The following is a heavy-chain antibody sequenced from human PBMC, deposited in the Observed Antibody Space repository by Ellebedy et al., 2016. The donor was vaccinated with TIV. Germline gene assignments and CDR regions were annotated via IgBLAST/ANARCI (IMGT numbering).Heavy chain of an antibody. CDR1: GYTFTSYD. CDR3: ARAGGFSDFVVLDVAPRWFDP. CDR2: MNPNSGHT. J-gene: IGHJ5*02. V-gene: IGHV1-8*01. D-gene: IGHD2-21*01. Sequence: AASVKVSCKASGYTFTSYDINWMRQATGQGLEWMAWMNPNSGHTGYAQKFQGRVTMTRNTSISTAYMELSSLRSEDTAVYYCARAGGFSDFVVLDVAPRWFDPWGQGILVTVFS.